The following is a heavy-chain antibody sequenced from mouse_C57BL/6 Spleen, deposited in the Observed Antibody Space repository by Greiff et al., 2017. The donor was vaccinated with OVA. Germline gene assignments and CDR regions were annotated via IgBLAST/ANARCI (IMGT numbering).Heavy chain of an antibody. CDR1: GFTFSDYY. CDR2: INYDGSST. D-gene: IGHD1-1*01. V-gene: IGHV5-16*01. Sequence: DVQLVESEGGLVQPGSSMKLSCTASGFTFSDYYMAWVRQVPEKGLEWVANINYDGSSTYYLDSLKSRFIISRDNAKNILYLQMSSLKSEDTATYYCARESRGYFDVWGTGTTVTVSS. CDR3: ARESRGYFDV. J-gene: IGHJ1*03.